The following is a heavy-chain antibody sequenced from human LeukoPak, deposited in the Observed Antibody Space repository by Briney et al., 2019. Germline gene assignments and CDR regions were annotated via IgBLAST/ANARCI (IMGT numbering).Heavy chain of an antibody. CDR3: ARASGLSAWGRKLVLPDY. J-gene: IGHJ4*02. Sequence: GRSLRLSCAASGFTFSSYGMHWVRQAPGKGLEWVAVISYDGSNKYYADSVKGRFTISGDNAKNTLYLQMNSLRAEDTAVYYCARASGLSAWGRKLVLPDYWGQGTLVTVSS. V-gene: IGHV3-30*03. CDR2: ISYDGSNK. CDR1: GFTFSSYG. D-gene: IGHD3-10*01.